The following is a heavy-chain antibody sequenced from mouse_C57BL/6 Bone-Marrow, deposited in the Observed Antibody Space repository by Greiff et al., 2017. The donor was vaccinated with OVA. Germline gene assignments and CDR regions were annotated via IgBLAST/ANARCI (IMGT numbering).Heavy chain of an antibody. CDR1: GYTFTSYW. J-gene: IGHJ1*03. D-gene: IGHD1-1*01. Sequence: QVQLQQPGAELVKPGASVKLSCKASGYTFTSYWMHWVKQRPGQGLEWIGMIHPNSGSTNYNEKFKSKATLTVDKSSSTAYMQLSSLTSEDSAVYYCERFGCSPYWYFDVWGTGTTVTVSS. CDR3: ERFGCSPYWYFDV. V-gene: IGHV1-64*01. CDR2: IHPNSGST.